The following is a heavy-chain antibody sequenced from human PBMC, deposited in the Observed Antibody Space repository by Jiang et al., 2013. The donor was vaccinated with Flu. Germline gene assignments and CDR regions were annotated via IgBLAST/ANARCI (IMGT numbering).Heavy chain of an antibody. CDR2: SIIVEAT. CDR1: GGSFSGYY. V-gene: IGHV4-34*01. J-gene: IGHJ3*02. CDR3: ARVETTGTMGSYAFDI. D-gene: IGHD3-10*01. Sequence: YGGSFSGYYWSWIRQPPGRGWSGLGKSIIVEATNXNPSLKSRVTISVDTSKNQFSLKLSSVTAADTAVYYCARVETTGTMGSYAFDIWGQGTMVTVSS.